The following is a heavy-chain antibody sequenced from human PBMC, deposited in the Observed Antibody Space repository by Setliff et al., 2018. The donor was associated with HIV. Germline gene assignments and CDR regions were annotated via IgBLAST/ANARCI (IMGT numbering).Heavy chain of an antibody. V-gene: IGHV1-18*01. CDR1: GYTFTTSA. J-gene: IGHJ4*02. Sequence: GASVKVSCKASGYTFTTSAISWVRQAPGQELQWMGWSHTYNGNVNYARKFRGRVTMTTDASTNTVFMELSNLRSDDTAIYYCAREFSWSAFYFDSWGQGTQVTVSS. D-gene: IGHD2-8*02. CDR3: AREFSWSAFYFDS. CDR2: SHTYNGNV.